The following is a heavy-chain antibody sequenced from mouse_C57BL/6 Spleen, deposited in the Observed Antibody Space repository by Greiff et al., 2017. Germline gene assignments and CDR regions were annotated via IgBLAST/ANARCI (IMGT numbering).Heavy chain of an antibody. D-gene: IGHD1-1*01. J-gene: IGHJ4*01. CDR1: GYSFTSYY. Sequence: VKLMESGPELVKPGASVKISCKASGYSFTSYYIHWVKQRPGQGLEWIGWIYPGSGNTKYNEKFKGKATLTADTSSSTAYMQLSSLTSEDSAVYYCARSLLRSYAMDYWGQGTSVTVSS. CDR2: IYPGSGNT. CDR3: ARSLLRSYAMDY. V-gene: IGHV1-66*01.